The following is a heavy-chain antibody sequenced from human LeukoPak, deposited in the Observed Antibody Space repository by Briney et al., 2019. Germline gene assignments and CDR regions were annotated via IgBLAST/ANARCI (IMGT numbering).Heavy chain of an antibody. CDR3: AKQEGGYDFWSGLLY. CDR1: GFTFSSYG. J-gene: IGHJ4*02. V-gene: IGHV3-30*02. CDR2: IWYDGSNK. D-gene: IGHD3-3*01. Sequence: GGSLRLSCAASGFTFSSYGMHWVRQAPGKGLEWVALIWYDGSNKYYADSVKGRFTISRDNSKNTLYLQMNSLRAEDTAVYYCAKQEGGYDFWSGLLYWGQGTLVTVSS.